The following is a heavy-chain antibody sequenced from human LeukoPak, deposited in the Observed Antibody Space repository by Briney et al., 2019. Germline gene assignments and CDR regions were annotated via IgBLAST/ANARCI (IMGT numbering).Heavy chain of an antibody. CDR2: IYHSGST. Sequence: PSGTLSLTCAVSGGSISSSNWWSWVRPPPGKGLEWIGEIYHSGSTNYNPSLKSRVTISVDKSKNQFSLKLSSVTAADTAVYYCARATIDSSGYPQLVCWGQGTLVTVSS. J-gene: IGHJ4*02. V-gene: IGHV4-4*02. CDR3: ARATIDSSGYPQLVC. CDR1: GGSISSSNW. D-gene: IGHD3-22*01.